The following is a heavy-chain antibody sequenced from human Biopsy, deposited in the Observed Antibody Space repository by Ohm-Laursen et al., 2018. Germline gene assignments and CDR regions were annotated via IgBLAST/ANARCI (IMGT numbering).Heavy chain of an antibody. D-gene: IGHD3-22*01. CDR3: ARDYDTSGYYYVS. Sequence: SLRLSCTASGFTFSSYGMHWVRQAPGKGLEWVAAIWYDGSNKNYADSVKGRFTISRDNSKNTLYLQMNSLRGEDTAVYYCARDYDTSGYYYVSWGQGTLVTVSS. V-gene: IGHV3-33*01. J-gene: IGHJ5*02. CDR1: GFTFSSYG. CDR2: IWYDGSNK.